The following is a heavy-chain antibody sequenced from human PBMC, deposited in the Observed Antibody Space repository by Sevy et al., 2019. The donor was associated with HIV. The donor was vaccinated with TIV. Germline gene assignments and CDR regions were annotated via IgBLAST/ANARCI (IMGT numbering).Heavy chain of an antibody. D-gene: IGHD3-22*01. CDR3: AGGRFDSSGSFDAFDI. CDR2: IFGSGGTT. J-gene: IGHJ3*02. CDR1: GITFKNYA. V-gene: IGHV3-23*01. Sequence: GGSLRLSCAASGITFKNYAMNWVRQAPGKGLNWVSSIFGSGGTTYYADSVRGRFTISRDTSKNPLFLQMNSLRTEDTAFYYCAGGRFDSSGSFDAFDIWGQGTMVTVSS.